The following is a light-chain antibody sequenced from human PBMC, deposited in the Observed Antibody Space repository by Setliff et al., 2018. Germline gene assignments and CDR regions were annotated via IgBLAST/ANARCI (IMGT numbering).Light chain of an antibody. Sequence: QSALPQPASVSGSPGQSITISCTGTSSDVGGYNYVSWYQQHPGKAPKLMIYGVSNRPSGVSNRFSGSKSGNTASLTISGLQAEDETDYYCSSYTSSSASYVFGTGTKVTVL. CDR1: SSDVGGYNY. CDR2: GVS. J-gene: IGLJ1*01. V-gene: IGLV2-14*03. CDR3: SSYTSSSASYV.